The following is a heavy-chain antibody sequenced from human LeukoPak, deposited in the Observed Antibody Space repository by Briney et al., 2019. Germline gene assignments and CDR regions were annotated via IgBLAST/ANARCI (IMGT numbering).Heavy chain of an antibody. Sequence: SETLSLTCTVSGDSISTSTYSWGWIRQSPGKGLEWIGSIHYSGNTYSNPSLKSRVTISVDTSKNQSSQRVRSVTAADTAVYYCARQWDYWGQGTLVTVSS. V-gene: IGHV4-39*01. J-gene: IGHJ4*02. CDR1: GDSISTSTYS. CDR2: IHYSGNT. CDR3: ARQWDY.